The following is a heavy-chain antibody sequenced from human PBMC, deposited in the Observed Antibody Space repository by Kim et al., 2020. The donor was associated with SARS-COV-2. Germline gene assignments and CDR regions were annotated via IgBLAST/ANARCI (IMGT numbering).Heavy chain of an antibody. Sequence: SETLSLTCTVSGGSISSYYWSWIRQPPGKGLEWIGYIYYSGSTNYNPSLKSRVTISVDTSKNQFSLKLSSVTAADTAVYYCARDLRKRSSWDYYMDGWGKGNTVTVS. V-gene: IGHV4-59*01. CDR1: GGSISSYY. CDR3: ARDLRKRSSWDYYMDG. CDR2: IYYSGST. D-gene: IGHD6-13*01. J-gene: IGHJ6*03.